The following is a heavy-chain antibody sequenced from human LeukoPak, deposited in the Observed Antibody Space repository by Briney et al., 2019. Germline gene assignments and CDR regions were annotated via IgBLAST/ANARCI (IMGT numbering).Heavy chain of an antibody. CDR3: AYASARSLGC. CDR2: IRYDGSNK. D-gene: IGHD2-8*01. V-gene: IGHV3-30*02. J-gene: IGHJ4*02. CDR1: GFTFSTYG. Sequence: GGSLRLSCAASGFTFSTYGMHWVRQAPGKGLEWVAFIRYDGSNKYYADSVKGRFTISRDNSKSTLYLQINSLRAEDTAVYYCAYASARSLGCGGQETLVTVSS.